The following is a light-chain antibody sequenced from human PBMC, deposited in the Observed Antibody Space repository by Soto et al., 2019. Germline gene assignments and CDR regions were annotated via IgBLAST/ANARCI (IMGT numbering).Light chain of an antibody. Sequence: QSALTQPASVSGSPGQLITISCTGTTSDVGSYNLVSWYQHHPGKAPRLMIFEVTRRPSGVSNRFSGSKSGNTASLTISGLLAEDEADYYCCSHAGSSTHVVFGGGTKLTVL. CDR2: EVT. CDR3: CSHAGSSTHVV. CDR1: TSDVGSYNL. J-gene: IGLJ2*01. V-gene: IGLV2-23*02.